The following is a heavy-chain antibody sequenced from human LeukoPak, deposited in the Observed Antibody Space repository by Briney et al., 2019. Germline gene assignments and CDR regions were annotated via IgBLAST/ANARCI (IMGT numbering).Heavy chain of an antibody. CDR1: GFTFSSYS. CDR2: ISSSSSYI. Sequence: GGSLRLSCAASGFTFSSYSMSWVRQAPGKGLEWVSSISSSSSYIYYADSVKGRFTTSRDNAKNSLYLQMNSLRAEDTAVYYCARERVWDIVVVPAAFDYWGQGTLVTVSS. D-gene: IGHD2-2*01. V-gene: IGHV3-21*01. J-gene: IGHJ4*02. CDR3: ARERVWDIVVVPAAFDY.